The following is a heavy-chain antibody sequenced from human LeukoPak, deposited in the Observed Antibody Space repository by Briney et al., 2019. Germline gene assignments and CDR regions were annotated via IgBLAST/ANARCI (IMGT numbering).Heavy chain of an antibody. CDR2: ISYDGSNK. D-gene: IGHD4-23*01. V-gene: IGHV3-30*18. J-gene: IGHJ4*02. CDR1: GFTFSSYG. Sequence: GRSLRLSCAASGFTFSSYGMHWVRQAPGKGLEGVAVISYDGSNKYYADSVKGRFTISRDNSKNTLYLQMNSLRAEDTAVYYCAKDALATVGLFDYWGQGTLVTVSS. CDR3: AKDALATVGLFDY.